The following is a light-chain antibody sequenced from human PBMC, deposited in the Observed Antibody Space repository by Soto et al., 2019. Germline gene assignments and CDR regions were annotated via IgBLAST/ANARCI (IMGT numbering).Light chain of an antibody. Sequence: IVLTQSPATLSVSPGERATLSCRASQSVSSNLAWYQQKPGQAPRLLIYSASTRATGIPARFSGSGSGTEFTLTSNSLQSEDFAVYYCQQYNNWPRTFGQGTKVDIK. V-gene: IGKV3-15*01. CDR1: QSVSSN. J-gene: IGKJ1*01. CDR2: SAS. CDR3: QQYNNWPRT.